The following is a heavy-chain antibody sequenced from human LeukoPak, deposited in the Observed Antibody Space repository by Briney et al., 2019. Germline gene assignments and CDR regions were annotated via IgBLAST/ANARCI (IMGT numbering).Heavy chain of an antibody. V-gene: IGHV1-46*01. Sequence: ASVKVSCKASGYTFTSYYMHWVRQAPGQGLEWMGIINHSGGSTSYAQKFQGRVTMTRDTSTSTVYMELSSLRSEDTAVYYCARAGIVVVPAARGYYYYYMDVWGKGTTVTVSS. J-gene: IGHJ6*03. CDR1: GYTFTSYY. CDR2: INHSGGST. D-gene: IGHD2-2*01. CDR3: ARAGIVVVPAARGYYYYYMDV.